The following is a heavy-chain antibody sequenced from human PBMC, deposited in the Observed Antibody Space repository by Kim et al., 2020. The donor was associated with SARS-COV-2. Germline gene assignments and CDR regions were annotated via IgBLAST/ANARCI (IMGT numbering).Heavy chain of an antibody. CDR3: ARSPSITMIVVVLGFEANDAFDI. CDR1: GFTFSDYY. Sequence: GGSLRLSCAASGFTFSDYYMSWIRQAPGKGLEWVSYISSSSSYTNYADSVKGRFTISRDNAKNSLYLQMNSLRAEDTAVYYCARSPSITMIVVVLGFEANDAFDIWGQGTMVTVSS. J-gene: IGHJ3*02. CDR2: ISSSSSYT. D-gene: IGHD3-22*01. V-gene: IGHV3-11*06.